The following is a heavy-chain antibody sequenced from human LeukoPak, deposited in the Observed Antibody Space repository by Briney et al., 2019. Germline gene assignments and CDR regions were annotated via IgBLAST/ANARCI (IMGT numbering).Heavy chain of an antibody. D-gene: IGHD3-10*01. CDR2: INHSGST. J-gene: IGHJ4*02. CDR3: ASRSYYGSGRFDY. CDR1: GGSFSGYY. Sequence: PSETLSLTCAVYGGSFSGYYWSWIRQPPGKGLEWIGEINHSGSTNYNPSLKSRVTISVDTSKNQFSLKLSSVTAADTAVYYCASRSYYGSGRFDYWGQGTLVTVSS. V-gene: IGHV4-34*01.